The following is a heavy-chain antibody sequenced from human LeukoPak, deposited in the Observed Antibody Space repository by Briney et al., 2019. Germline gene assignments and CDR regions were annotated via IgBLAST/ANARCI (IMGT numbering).Heavy chain of an antibody. D-gene: IGHD3-22*01. J-gene: IGHJ4*02. V-gene: IGHV4-31*03. CDR2: IYYSGST. Sequence: SQTLSLTCTVSGGSISSGGYYWSWIRQHPGKGLEWIGYIYYSGSTYYNPSLKSRVTISVDTSKNQFSLKLSSVTAADTAMYYCARAPPTYYYDSSGYSPFDYWGQGTLVTVSS. CDR1: GGSISSGGYY. CDR3: ARAPPTYYYDSSGYSPFDY.